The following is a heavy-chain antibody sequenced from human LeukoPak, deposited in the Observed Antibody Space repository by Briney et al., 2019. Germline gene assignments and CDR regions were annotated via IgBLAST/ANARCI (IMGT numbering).Heavy chain of an antibody. CDR1: GYSISSGYY. CDR3: ARGVVPAANDAFDI. CDR2: IYHSGST. Sequence: SETLSLTCTVSGYSISSGYYWGWTRQPPGKGLEWIGSIYHSGSTYYNPSLKSRVTISVDTSKNQFSLKLSSGTAADTAVYYSARGVVPAANDAFDIWGQGTMVTVSS. V-gene: IGHV4-38-2*02. D-gene: IGHD2-2*01. J-gene: IGHJ3*02.